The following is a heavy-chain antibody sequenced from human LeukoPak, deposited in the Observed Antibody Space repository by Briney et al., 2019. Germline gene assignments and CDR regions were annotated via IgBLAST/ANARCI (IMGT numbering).Heavy chain of an antibody. V-gene: IGHV3-66*01. J-gene: IGHJ2*01. Sequence: HPGGSLRLSCAVSGLTVSTNYMSWVRQAPGRGLEWVSVLYSGGNTYYADSVKGRFTISRDSSKNTLYLQMNSLRVEDTAVYYCARSNWYFDLWGRGALVTVSS. CDR1: GLTVSTNY. CDR3: ARSNWYFDL. CDR2: LYSGGNT.